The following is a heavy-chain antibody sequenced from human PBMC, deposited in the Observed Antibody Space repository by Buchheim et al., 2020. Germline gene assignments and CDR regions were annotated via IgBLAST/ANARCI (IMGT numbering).Heavy chain of an antibody. CDR2: MSYDGSDK. Sequence: QVQLVESGGGVVQPGRSLRLSCAASAFTFSSYAMHWVRQAPGKGLEWVAGMSYDGSDKYYADSVRGRFTFSRDTSKNTLYLQMNSLRAEDAAVYYCARGGRWLQESFDYWGQGTL. CDR3: ARGGRWLQESFDY. J-gene: IGHJ4*02. V-gene: IGHV3-30-3*01. D-gene: IGHD5-24*01. CDR1: AFTFSSYA.